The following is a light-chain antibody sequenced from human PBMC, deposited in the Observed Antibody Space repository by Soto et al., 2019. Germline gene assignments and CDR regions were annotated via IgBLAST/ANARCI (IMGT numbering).Light chain of an antibody. CDR2: EAS. Sequence: IQITHSPSSLSASVGDRVAIACRASQGITNRLAWYQQKPGKATKLLIYEASSLQSGVPSRISGSGSGTDFTLTISSLQPEDFATYYCQQANSFPITFAQGTRLEI. CDR1: QGITNR. J-gene: IGKJ5*01. CDR3: QQANSFPIT. V-gene: IGKV1D-12*01.